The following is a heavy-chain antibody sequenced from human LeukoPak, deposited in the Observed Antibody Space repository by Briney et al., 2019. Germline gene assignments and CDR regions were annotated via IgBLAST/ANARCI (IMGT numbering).Heavy chain of an antibody. V-gene: IGHV4-34*01. CDR3: ASSLDWLFVSPGY. CDR2: INHGGST. CDR1: GGSFSGYY. Sequence: SETLSLTCAVYGGSFSGYYWSWIRQPPGKGLEWIGEINHGGSTNYNPSLKSRVTISVDTSKNQFSLKLSSVTAADTAVYYCASSLDWLFVSPGYWGQGTLVTVSS. J-gene: IGHJ4*02. D-gene: IGHD3-9*01.